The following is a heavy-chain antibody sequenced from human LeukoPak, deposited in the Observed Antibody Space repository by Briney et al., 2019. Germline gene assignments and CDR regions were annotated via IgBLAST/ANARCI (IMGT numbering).Heavy chain of an antibody. V-gene: IGHV4-59*01. CDR2: IYYSGST. J-gene: IGHJ3*02. CDR3: ARAAAVAGRVGAFDI. CDR1: GGSISSYY. Sequence: SETLSLTFTVSGGSISSYYWSWIRHPPGKGLEWIGYIYYSGSTNYNPSLKSRVTISVDTSKNQFSLKLSSVTAADTAVYYCARAAAVAGRVGAFDIWGQGTMVTVSS. D-gene: IGHD6-19*01.